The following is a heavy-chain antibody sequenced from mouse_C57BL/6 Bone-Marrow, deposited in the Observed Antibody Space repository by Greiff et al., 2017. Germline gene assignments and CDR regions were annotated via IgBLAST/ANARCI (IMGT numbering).Heavy chain of an antibody. V-gene: IGHV1-82*01. CDR3: ARWDGSSYNYAMDY. D-gene: IGHD1-1*01. J-gene: IGHJ4*01. CDR1: GYAFSSSW. CDR2: IYPGDGAT. Sequence: QVQLKESGPELVKPGASVKISCKASGYAFSSSWMNWVKQRPGKGLEWIGRIYPGDGATNYNGKFKGKATLTADKSSSTAYMQLSSLTSEYSAVYFCARWDGSSYNYAMDYWGQGTSVTVSS.